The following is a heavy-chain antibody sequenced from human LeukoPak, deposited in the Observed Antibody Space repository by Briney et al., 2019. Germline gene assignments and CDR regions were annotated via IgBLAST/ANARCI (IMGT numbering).Heavy chain of an antibody. Sequence: SETLSLTCAVYGGSFSGYYWSWIRQPPGKGLEWIGEINHSGSTNYNPSLKSRVTISVDTSKNQFSLKLSSVTAADTAVHYCARGPLSYYFDYWGQGTLVTVSS. D-gene: IGHD2-2*01. J-gene: IGHJ4*02. CDR1: GGSFSGYY. CDR2: INHSGST. CDR3: ARGPLSYYFDY. V-gene: IGHV4-34*01.